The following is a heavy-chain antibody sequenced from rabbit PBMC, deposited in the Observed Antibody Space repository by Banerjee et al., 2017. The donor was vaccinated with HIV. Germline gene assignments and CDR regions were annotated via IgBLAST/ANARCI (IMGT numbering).Heavy chain of an antibody. D-gene: IGHD2-1*01. V-gene: IGHV1S40*01. J-gene: IGHJ3*01. CDR2: IYAGSSGST. CDR3: ARRNSYDDYGDYMGYV. CDR1: GFSFSSSYY. Sequence: QSLEESGGDLVKPGASLTLTCTASGFSFSSSYYMCWVRQAPGKGLEWIACIYAGSSGSTYYASWAKGRFTISKTSSTTVTLQMTSLTAADTATYFCARRNSYDDYGDYMGYVWGQGTLVTVS.